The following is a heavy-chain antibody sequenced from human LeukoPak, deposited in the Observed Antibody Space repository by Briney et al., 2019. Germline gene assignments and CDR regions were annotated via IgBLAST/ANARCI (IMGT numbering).Heavy chain of an antibody. D-gene: IGHD3-22*01. CDR1: GFSFSTYA. CDR3: AKAVYDSSGSFDF. V-gene: IGHV3-23*01. J-gene: IGHJ4*02. CDR2: ISGSGGSP. Sequence: GGSLRLSCAASGFSFSTYAMTWVRRAPGKGLEWVSGISGSGGSPYYADSVKGRFTISRDTSKNTLYLQMNSLRAEDTAVYYCAKAVYDSSGSFDFWGQGTLVTVSS.